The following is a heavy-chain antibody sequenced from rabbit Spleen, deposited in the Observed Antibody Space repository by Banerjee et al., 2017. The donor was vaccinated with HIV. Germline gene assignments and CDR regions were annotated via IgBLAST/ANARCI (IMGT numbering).Heavy chain of an antibody. CDR2: IYGGSLVTT. J-gene: IGHJ4*01. CDR3: ARETSSGWGIISFYFSL. Sequence: QEQLVESGGDLVQPEGSLTLTCTASGFSFSARYYMCWVRQAPGKGLQWIACIYGGSLVTTYYATWAKGRFTISKTSSTTVTLQMTSLTAADTATYFCARETSSGWGIISFYFSLWGQGTLVTVS. D-gene: IGHD4-1*01. V-gene: IGHV1S45*01. CDR1: GFSFSARYY.